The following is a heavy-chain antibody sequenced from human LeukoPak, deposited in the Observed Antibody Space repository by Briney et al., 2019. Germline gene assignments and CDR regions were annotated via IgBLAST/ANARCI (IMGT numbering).Heavy chain of an antibody. CDR1: GGSISSYY. J-gene: IGHJ4*02. D-gene: IGHD3-22*01. CDR3: ARAKLKHYYDSSGYYFDY. CDR2: IYYSGST. V-gene: IGHV4-59*01. Sequence: PSETLSLTCTVSGGSISSYYWSWIRQPPGKGLEWIGYIYYSGSTNYNPSLKSRVTISVDTSKNQFSLKLSSVTAADTAVYYCARAKLKHYYDSSGYYFDYWGQGTLVTVSS.